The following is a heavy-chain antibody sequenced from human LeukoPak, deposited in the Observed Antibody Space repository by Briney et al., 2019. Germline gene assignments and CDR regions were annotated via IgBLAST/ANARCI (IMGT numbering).Heavy chain of an antibody. Sequence: ASVKVSCKASGYTFTSYDINWVRQATGQGLEWMGWMNPNSGNTGYAQKFQGRVTMTRNTSISTAYMELSSLRSEDTAVYYCARGPPFAGSYWFDPWGQGTLVTVSS. J-gene: IGHJ5*02. CDR2: MNPNSGNT. D-gene: IGHD1-26*01. CDR3: ARGPPFAGSYWFDP. CDR1: GYTFTSYD. V-gene: IGHV1-8*01.